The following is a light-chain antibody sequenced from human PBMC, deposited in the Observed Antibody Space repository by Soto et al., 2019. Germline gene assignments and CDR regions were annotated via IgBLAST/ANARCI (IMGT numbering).Light chain of an antibody. CDR3: QQYGSSPPT. V-gene: IGKV3-20*01. CDR2: GAS. Sequence: EIVLTQSPGTLSLSPGERATLSCRAIQSVSSSYLAWYQQKPGQAPRLLIYGASSRATGIPDRFSGRGSGTDFTLTISRLEPEDFAVYYCQQYGSSPPTFGQGTKVDIK. J-gene: IGKJ1*01. CDR1: QSVSSSY.